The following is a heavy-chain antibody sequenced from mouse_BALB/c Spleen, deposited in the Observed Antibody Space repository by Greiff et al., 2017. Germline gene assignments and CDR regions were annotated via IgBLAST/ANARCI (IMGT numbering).Heavy chain of an antibody. CDR1: GFTFSSYY. V-gene: IGHV5-6-2*01. Sequence: EVMLVESGGGLVKLGGSLKLSCAASGFTFSSYYMSWVRQTPEKRLELVAAINSNGGSTYYPDTVKGRFTISRDNAKNTLYLQMSSLKSEDTALYYCARQRDYYGHSGFAYWGQGTLVTVSA. J-gene: IGHJ3*01. D-gene: IGHD1-2*01. CDR3: ARQRDYYGHSGFAY. CDR2: INSNGGST.